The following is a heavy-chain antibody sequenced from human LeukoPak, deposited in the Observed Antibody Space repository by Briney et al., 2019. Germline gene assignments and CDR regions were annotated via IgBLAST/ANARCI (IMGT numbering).Heavy chain of an antibody. V-gene: IGHV4-38-2*02. D-gene: IGHD6-19*01. CDR3: ARETEGIAVAAQYNWFDP. Sequence: SEALSLTCTVSGYSISSGYYWGWIRQPPGKGLEWIGSIYHSGSTYYNPSLKSRVTISVDTSKNQFSLKLSSVTAADTAVYYCARETEGIAVAAQYNWFDPWGQGTLVTVSS. CDR1: GYSISSGYY. CDR2: IYHSGST. J-gene: IGHJ5*02.